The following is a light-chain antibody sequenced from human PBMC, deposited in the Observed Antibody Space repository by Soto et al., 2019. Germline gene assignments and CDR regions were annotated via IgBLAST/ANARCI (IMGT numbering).Light chain of an antibody. Sequence: QSALTQPASMSGSPGQSITISCTGTSSDVGGYNYVSWYQQHPGKAPKLMIYDVTNRPSGVSNRFSGSKSGNTASLTISGLQAEDEADYYCSSYTSITALNVFGTGTKLTVL. V-gene: IGLV2-14*03. CDR2: DVT. J-gene: IGLJ1*01. CDR1: SSDVGGYNY. CDR3: SSYTSITALNV.